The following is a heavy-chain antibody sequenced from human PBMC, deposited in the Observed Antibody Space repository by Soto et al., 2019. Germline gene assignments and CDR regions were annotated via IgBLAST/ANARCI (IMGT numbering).Heavy chain of an antibody. CDR3: ASLKYYYDSSGRHYNWFDP. Sequence: ASVKVSCKASGGTFSSYAISWVRQAPGQGLEWMGGIIPIFGTANYAQKFQGRVTITADESTSTAYMELSSLRSEDTAVYCCASLKYYYDSSGRHYNWFDPWGQGTLVTVSS. D-gene: IGHD3-22*01. CDR2: IIPIFGTA. CDR1: GGTFSSYA. J-gene: IGHJ5*02. V-gene: IGHV1-69*13.